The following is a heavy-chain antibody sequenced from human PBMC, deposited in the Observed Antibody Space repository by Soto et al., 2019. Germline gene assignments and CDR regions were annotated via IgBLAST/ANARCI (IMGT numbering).Heavy chain of an antibody. V-gene: IGHV1-69*02. CDR1: GDTFTFYS. CDR2: INPILSMS. Sequence: QVQLVQSGAEVKRPGSSVKVSCKASGDTFTFYSINWVRQAPGLGLEWMGGINPILSMSNYAQRFQGRVTTTADKSTSTAYMELSSLRSEDTAIYYCASSYGSGYRAFDYWGQGALVTVSS. CDR3: ASSYGSGYRAFDY. D-gene: IGHD3-10*01. J-gene: IGHJ4*02.